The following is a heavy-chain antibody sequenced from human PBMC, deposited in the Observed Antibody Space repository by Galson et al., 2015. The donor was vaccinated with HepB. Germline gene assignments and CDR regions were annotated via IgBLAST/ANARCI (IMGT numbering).Heavy chain of an antibody. CDR2: ISSSGDTT. CDR3: ARFRRGVVMTAFDY. J-gene: IGHJ4*02. CDR1: GFRFSDYY. V-gene: IGHV3-11*04. Sequence: SLRLSCAASGFRFSDYYMTWIRQAPGKGLEWASYISSSGDTTYYVDSVKGRFTISRDNAKNSLDLQMNSLRDEDTAVYYCARFRRGVVMTAFDYWGQGTLVVVSS. D-gene: IGHD3-3*01.